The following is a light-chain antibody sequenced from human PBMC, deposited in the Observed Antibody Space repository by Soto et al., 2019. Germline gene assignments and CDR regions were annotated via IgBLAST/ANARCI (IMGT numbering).Light chain of an antibody. CDR2: GVS. V-gene: IGKV3-20*01. J-gene: IGKJ2*01. CDR1: QSVGDSY. CDR3: HQYGSSPT. Sequence: EIVLTQSPGTLSLSPGDRATLSCRASQSVGDSYLAWYQQKPGQAPRLLIYGVSNTATGIPDRFSGSGSGTDFTLTISRLEPEDFAVFYCHQYGSSPTFGQGTKREIK.